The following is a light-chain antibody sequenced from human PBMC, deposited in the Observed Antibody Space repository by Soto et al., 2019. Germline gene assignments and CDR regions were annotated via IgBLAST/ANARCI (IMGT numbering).Light chain of an antibody. Sequence: QSVLTQPPSVSVAPGQRVTISCIGSSSNIGAAHDVHWYQQLPGTAPKLLICGNYNRPSGVPDRFSGSRSGAAASLAITGLRAEDEADYYCQSYDSSLNVVFGGGTKVTVL. CDR2: GNY. CDR1: SSNIGAAHD. CDR3: QSYDSSLNVV. J-gene: IGLJ2*01. V-gene: IGLV1-40*01.